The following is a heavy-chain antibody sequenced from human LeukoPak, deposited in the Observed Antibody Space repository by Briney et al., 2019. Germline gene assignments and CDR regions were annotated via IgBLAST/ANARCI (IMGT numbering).Heavy chain of an antibody. J-gene: IGHJ4*02. CDR1: GYTFTDYY. D-gene: IGHD3-10*01. V-gene: IGHV1-2*02. CDR2: INPNSRDT. CDR3: ARGGWVRGVITRNGLDY. Sequence: GASVKVSCKASGYTFTDYYMHWVRQAPGQGLEWMGWINPNSRDTNYAQKFQGRVTMTRDTSISTAYMELSRLRSDDTAVYYCARGGWVRGVITRNGLDYWGQGALVTVSS.